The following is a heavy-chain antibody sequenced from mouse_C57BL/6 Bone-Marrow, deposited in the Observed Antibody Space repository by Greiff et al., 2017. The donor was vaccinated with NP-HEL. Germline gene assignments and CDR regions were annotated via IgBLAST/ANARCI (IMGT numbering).Heavy chain of an antibody. J-gene: IGHJ2*01. D-gene: IGHD1-1*01. CDR2: INPSSGYT. CDR3: AGNYYGSSFFDY. CDR1: GYTFTSYW. V-gene: IGHV1-7*01. Sequence: QVQLQQSGAELAKPGASVKLSCKASGYTFTSYWMHWVKQRPGQGLEWIGYINPSSGYTKFNQKFKDKATLTADKSSSTAYMQLSSLTYEDSAVYYCAGNYYGSSFFDYWGQGTTLTVSS.